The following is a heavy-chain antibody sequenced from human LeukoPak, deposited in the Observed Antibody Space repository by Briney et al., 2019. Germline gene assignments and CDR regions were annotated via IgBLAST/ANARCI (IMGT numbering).Heavy chain of an antibody. D-gene: IGHD3-22*01. J-gene: IGHJ4*02. CDR2: ISAYNGNT. CDR3: AREVPTYYYDSTTPRYFDY. Sequence: ASVKVSCKASGYTFTSYGISWVRQAPGQGLEWMGWISAYNGNTNYAQKLQGRVTMTTDTSTSTAYMELRSLRSDDTAVYYCAREVPTYYYDSTTPRYFDYWGQGTPVTVSS. V-gene: IGHV1-18*01. CDR1: GYTFTSYG.